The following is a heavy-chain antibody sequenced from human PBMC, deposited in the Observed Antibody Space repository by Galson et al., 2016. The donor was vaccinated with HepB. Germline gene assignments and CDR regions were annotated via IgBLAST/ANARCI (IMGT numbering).Heavy chain of an antibody. CDR3: ARVELYCSSTSCYADVQYYNGMDV. D-gene: IGHD2-2*01. V-gene: IGHV1-3*01. J-gene: IGHJ6*02. CDR1: GYTFISSA. Sequence: SVKVSCKASGYTFISSAMHWVRQAPGQRLEWMGWINAGNGNTKYSQKFQGRVTITRDTTASTTYMELSSLRSEDTAVYYCARVELYCSSTSCYADVQYYNGMDVWGQGTTVTVSS. CDR2: INAGNGNT.